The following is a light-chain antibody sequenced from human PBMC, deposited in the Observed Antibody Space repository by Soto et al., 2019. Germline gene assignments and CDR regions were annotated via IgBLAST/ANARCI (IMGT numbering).Light chain of an antibody. CDR2: GAS. Sequence: EIVMTQSPATLSVSPGERATLSCRASQSVNINLAWYQQKPGQAPRLLIYGASTRATGIPARFSGSGSGTEFTLTISSLQSEDFAVYYCQQYKNWPPITLGQGTRLEIK. J-gene: IGKJ5*01. V-gene: IGKV3-15*01. CDR3: QQYKNWPPIT. CDR1: QSVNIN.